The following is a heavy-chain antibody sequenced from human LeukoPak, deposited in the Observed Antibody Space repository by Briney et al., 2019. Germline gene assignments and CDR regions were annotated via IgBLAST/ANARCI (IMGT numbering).Heavy chain of an antibody. CDR2: ISSSSSYI. V-gene: IGHV3-21*01. CDR1: GFTFSSYS. Sequence: GGSLRLSCAASGFTFSSYSMNWVRQAPGKGLEWVSSISSSSSYIYYADSVKGRFTISRDNAKNSLYLQMNSLRAEDTAVYYCARDQAYSSGWYGYYYYYMDVWGKGTTVTVSS. D-gene: IGHD6-19*01. J-gene: IGHJ6*03. CDR3: ARDQAYSSGWYGYYYYYMDV.